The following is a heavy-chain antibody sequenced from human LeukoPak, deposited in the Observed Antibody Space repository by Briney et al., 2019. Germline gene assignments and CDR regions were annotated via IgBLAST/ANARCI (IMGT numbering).Heavy chain of an antibody. CDR1: GGSFSGYY. J-gene: IGHJ4*02. CDR3: ARSGKYYYDSSGYYH. CDR2: INHSGST. D-gene: IGHD3-22*01. V-gene: IGHV4-34*01. Sequence: SGTLSLTCAVYGGSFSGYYLSLIRQPPGKALEWMGEINHSGSTNYNPSLKSRVTISVDTSKNQFSLKLSSVTAADTAVYYCARSGKYYYDSSGYYHWGQGTLVTVSS.